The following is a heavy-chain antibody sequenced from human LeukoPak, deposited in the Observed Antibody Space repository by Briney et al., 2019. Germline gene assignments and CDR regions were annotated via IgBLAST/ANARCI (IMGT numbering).Heavy chain of an antibody. CDR3: AKGGLGSGSYYFDYFDY. V-gene: IGHV3-21*04. J-gene: IGHJ4*02. CDR2: FTTSSSYM. CDR1: GFSFSSSA. D-gene: IGHD1-26*01. Sequence: GGSLRLSCAASGFSFSSSAMDWVRQAPGKGLEWVSSFTTSSSYMYYADSVNGRFTISRDNAKNSLYLQMNGLRAEDTAVYYCAKGGLGSGSYYFDYFDYWGQGTLVTVSS.